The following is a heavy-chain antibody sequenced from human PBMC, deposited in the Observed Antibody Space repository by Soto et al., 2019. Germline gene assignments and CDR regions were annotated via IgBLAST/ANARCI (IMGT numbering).Heavy chain of an antibody. CDR3: ARSQSSSTSLEIYYYYYYGMDV. D-gene: IGHD2-2*01. J-gene: IGHJ6*02. V-gene: IGHV1-69*01. CDR1: GGTFSSYA. Sequence: QVQLVQSGAEVQKPGSSVKVSCKASGGTFSSYAISWVRQAPGQGLEWMGGIIPISGTANYEQKFQGRVTITADESTSTDYMELSSLRSEDTALYYCARSQSSSTSLEIYYYYYYGMDVWGQGTTVTVSS. CDR2: IIPISGTA.